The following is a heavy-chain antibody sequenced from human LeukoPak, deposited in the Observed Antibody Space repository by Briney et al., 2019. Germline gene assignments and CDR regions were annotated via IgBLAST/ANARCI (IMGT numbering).Heavy chain of an antibody. V-gene: IGHV5-51*01. CDR2: IYPGDSDT. J-gene: IGHJ5*02. D-gene: IGHD3-9*01. Sequence: GESLKISCKGSGYSFTSYWIGWVRQMPGKGLEWMGIIYPGDSDTRYSPSFQGQVTISADKSISTAYLQWSSLKASDTAMYYCARLSYDILTGYHYNWFDPWGQGTLVTVSS. CDR1: GYSFTSYW. CDR3: ARLSYDILTGYHYNWFDP.